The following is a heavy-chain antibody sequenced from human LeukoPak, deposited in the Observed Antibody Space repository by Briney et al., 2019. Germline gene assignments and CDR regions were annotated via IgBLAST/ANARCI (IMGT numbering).Heavy chain of an antibody. Sequence: GGSLRLSCAASGFTFSSYGMHWVRQAPGKGLEWVAVIWYDGSNKYYADSVKGRFTISRDNPKNTLYLQMNSLRAEDTAVHYCARDEYYDILTGYPTGAFDIWGQGTMVTVSS. D-gene: IGHD3-9*01. V-gene: IGHV3-33*01. CDR2: IWYDGSNK. CDR3: ARDEYYDILTGYPTGAFDI. CDR1: GFTFSSYG. J-gene: IGHJ3*02.